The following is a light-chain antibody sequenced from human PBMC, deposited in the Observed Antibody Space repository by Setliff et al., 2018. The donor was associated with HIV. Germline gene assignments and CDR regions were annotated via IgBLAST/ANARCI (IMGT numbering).Light chain of an antibody. J-gene: IGLJ3*02. CDR1: SSDVGTYNF. V-gene: IGLV2-14*02. Sequence: QSALTQPASVSGSPGQSITISCTGTSSDVGTYNFVSWYQQQPGKAPKLVIYGVTKRPSGVSDRFSGSKSGNTASLTISGLRAEDEGDYYCSSYTRDATVMFGGGTKVTLL. CDR2: GVT. CDR3: SSYTRDATVM.